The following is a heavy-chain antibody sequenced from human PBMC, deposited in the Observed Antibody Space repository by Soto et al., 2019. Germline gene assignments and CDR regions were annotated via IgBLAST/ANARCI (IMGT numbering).Heavy chain of an antibody. Sequence: QVQLVESGGGVVQPGRSLRLSCAASGFTFSNYAMHWVRQAPGKGLEWMAVISYDGRNKYHADSVKGRFTISRDNSKNTLYLQMSTLTAEDTAVDYCAREARFYDRSKQFFDFWGQGTLVTVSS. CDR3: AREARFYDRSKQFFDF. CDR2: ISYDGRNK. J-gene: IGHJ4*02. V-gene: IGHV3-30-3*01. CDR1: GFTFSNYA. D-gene: IGHD3-22*01.